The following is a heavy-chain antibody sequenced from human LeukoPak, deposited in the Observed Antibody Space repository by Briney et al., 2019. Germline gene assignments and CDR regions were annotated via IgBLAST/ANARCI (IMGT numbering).Heavy chain of an antibody. J-gene: IGHJ4*02. CDR2: IIPIFGTA. Sequence: SVKVSCKASGGTFSSYAISWVRQAPGQGLEWMGGIIPIFGTANYAQKFQGRVTITADEPTSTAYMELSSLRSEDTAVYYCATDRARGGDSFDYWGQGTLVTVSS. CDR3: ATDRARGGDSFDY. CDR1: GGTFSSYA. V-gene: IGHV1-69*13. D-gene: IGHD3-10*01.